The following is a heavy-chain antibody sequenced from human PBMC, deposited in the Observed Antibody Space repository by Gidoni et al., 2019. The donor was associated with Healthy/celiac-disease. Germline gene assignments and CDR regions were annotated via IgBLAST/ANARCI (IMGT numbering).Heavy chain of an antibody. V-gene: IGHV3-49*03. CDR2: IRSKAYGGTT. J-gene: IGHJ4*02. CDR3: TRDTYYYGSGSHPWIDY. CDR1: GFTFGDYA. D-gene: IGHD3-10*01. Sequence: EVQLVESGGGLVQPGRSLRLSCTASGFTFGDYAMSWFRQAPGKGLEWVGCIRSKAYGGTTEYAASVKGRFTISRDDSKSIAYLQMNSLKTEDTAVYYCTRDTYYYGSGSHPWIDYWGQGTLVTVSS.